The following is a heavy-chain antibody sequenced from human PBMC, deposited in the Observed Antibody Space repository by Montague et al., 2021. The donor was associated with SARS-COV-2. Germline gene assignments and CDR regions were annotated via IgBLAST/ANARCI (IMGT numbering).Heavy chain of an antibody. CDR3: ERSYGTTVVTRAFDY. CDR2: IDWDDDK. CDR1: GFSLSTSGMC. D-gene: IGHD4-23*01. J-gene: IGHJ4*02. V-gene: IGHV2-70*01. Sequence: PALVKPTQTLTLTCTFSGFSLSTSGMCVSWIRQPPGKALEWLTLIDWDDDKYYSTSLKTRLTISKDTSKNQVVLTMTNMDPVDTATYYCERSYGTTVVTRAFDYGGQGTLVTVSS.